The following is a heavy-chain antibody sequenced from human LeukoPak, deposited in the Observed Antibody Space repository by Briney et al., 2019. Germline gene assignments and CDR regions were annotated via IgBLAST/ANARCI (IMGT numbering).Heavy chain of an antibody. Sequence: GGSLRLSCAASGFTFSSSAMSWVRQAPGKGLEWVSAISGSGGSTYYADSVKGRFTISRDNSKNTLYLQMNSLRAEDTAVYYCAKSWYYDSSGYYYFDYWGQGTLVTVSS. D-gene: IGHD3-22*01. V-gene: IGHV3-23*01. CDR1: GFTFSSSA. J-gene: IGHJ4*02. CDR2: ISGSGGST. CDR3: AKSWYYDSSGYYYFDY.